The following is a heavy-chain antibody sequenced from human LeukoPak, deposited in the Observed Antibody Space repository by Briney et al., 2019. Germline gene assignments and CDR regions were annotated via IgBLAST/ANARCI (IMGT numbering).Heavy chain of an antibody. J-gene: IGHJ4*02. CDR1: GFTFSNYW. CDR3: ARDRGL. V-gene: IGHV3-7*01. CDR2: IKQDGSEK. Sequence: GGSLRLSCAASGFTFSNYWMSWVRQAPGKGLEWVANIKQDGSEKHYVDSVKGRFTISTDNAKNSMDLQMNSLRAEDTTVYYCARDRGLWGQGTLVTVSS.